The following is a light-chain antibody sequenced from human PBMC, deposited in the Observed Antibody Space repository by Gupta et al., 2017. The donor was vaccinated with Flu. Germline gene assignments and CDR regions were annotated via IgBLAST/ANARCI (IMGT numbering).Light chain of an antibody. CDR1: SGHGRYA. V-gene: IGLV4-69*01. CDR3: QTWDSDVV. CDR2: VNNDGSH. J-gene: IGLJ2*01. Sequence: QVVLTQSPSASASLGASVKLTCTLSSGHGRYAIAWHQQQPGEGPRHLMNVNNDGSHTKGDGSPARFSGASSGAERYLTISSREAEDEYDYYWQTWDSDVVFGGGTKLTVL.